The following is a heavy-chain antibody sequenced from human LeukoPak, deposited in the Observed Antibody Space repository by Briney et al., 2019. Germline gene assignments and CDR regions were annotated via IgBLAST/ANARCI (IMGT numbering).Heavy chain of an antibody. J-gene: IGHJ3*02. D-gene: IGHD6-19*01. Sequence: GGSLRLSCEASEFSFSSFSMNWVRQAPGKGLEWVAYIGGSGRITYADSVKGRFTISRDNVKNSLYLQMNSLRGEDTAVYYCARDFQWAFDIWGQGTMVTVSS. V-gene: IGHV3-48*04. CDR2: IGGSGRIT. CDR3: ARDFQWAFDI. CDR1: EFSFSSFS.